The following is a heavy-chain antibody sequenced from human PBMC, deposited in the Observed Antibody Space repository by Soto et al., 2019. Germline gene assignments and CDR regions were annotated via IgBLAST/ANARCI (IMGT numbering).Heavy chain of an antibody. CDR3: ASAPMDNIVAKIFSRAEYYFKH. Sequence: SQILRDSYAVYGGTFVGYCWSRIRKPTGKGLEWIGEIDHSGTANYNPSLKSRVVMSVDTSKNQFSLKLNSVTAADTAVYYCASAPMDNIVAKIFSRAEYYFKHWGQGTPVTVSS. V-gene: IGHV4-34*01. D-gene: IGHD5-12*01. J-gene: IGHJ4*02. CDR1: GGTFVGYC. CDR2: IDHSGTA.